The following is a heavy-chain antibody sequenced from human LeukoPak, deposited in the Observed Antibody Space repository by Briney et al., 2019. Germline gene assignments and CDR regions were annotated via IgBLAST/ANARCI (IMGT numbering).Heavy chain of an antibody. CDR3: ARVASSGWYVDY. D-gene: IGHD6-19*01. CDR2: IGTAGDT. V-gene: IGHV3-13*01. CDR1: GFTFSSYD. Sequence: GGSLRLSCAASGFTFSSYDMHWVRQATGKGLEWVSAIGTAGDTYYPGSVKGRFTISRDNSKNTLYLQMNSLRAEDTAVYYCARVASSGWYVDYWGQGTLVTVSS. J-gene: IGHJ4*02.